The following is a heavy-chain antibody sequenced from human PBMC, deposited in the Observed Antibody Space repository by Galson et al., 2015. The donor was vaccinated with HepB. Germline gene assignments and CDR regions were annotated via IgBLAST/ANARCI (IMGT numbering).Heavy chain of an antibody. D-gene: IGHD6-13*01. Sequence: SLRLSCAASAFTVSTNYMSWVRQAPGKGLEWVSVIYSGGSTYYADSVKGRFTISRDNSKSTLYLQMNSLRAEDTAVYYCVFTIAGYDYWGQGTLVTVSS. CDR3: VFTIAGYDY. J-gene: IGHJ4*02. CDR2: IYSGGST. V-gene: IGHV3-53*01. CDR1: AFTVSTNY.